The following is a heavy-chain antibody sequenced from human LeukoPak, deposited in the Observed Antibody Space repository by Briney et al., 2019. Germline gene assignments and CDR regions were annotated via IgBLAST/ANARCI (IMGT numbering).Heavy chain of an antibody. CDR2: IDTSGTT. CDR3: ARAFSPGGSNWFDP. J-gene: IGHJ5*02. CDR1: GGSISDYY. Sequence: PSETLSLTCTVSGGSISDYYWSWIRQPAGKGLECSGRIDTSGTTNYNASLKSRVTMSVDTSRNQFSLILNSVTAADTAVYYCARAFSPGGSNWFDPWGQGTLVTVSS. D-gene: IGHD1-14*01. V-gene: IGHV4-4*07.